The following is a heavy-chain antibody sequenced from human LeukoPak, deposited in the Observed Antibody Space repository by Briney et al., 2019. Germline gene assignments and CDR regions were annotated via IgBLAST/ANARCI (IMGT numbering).Heavy chain of an antibody. CDR1: GGSFSGYY. Sequence: SETLSLTCAVYGGSFSGYYWSWIRQPPGKGLEWIGEINHSGSTYYNPSLKSRVTISVDTSKNQFSLKLSSVTAADTAVYYCVRNMWLLLYWGQGTLVTVSS. J-gene: IGHJ4*02. D-gene: IGHD3-22*01. V-gene: IGHV4-34*01. CDR3: VRNMWLLLY. CDR2: INHSGST.